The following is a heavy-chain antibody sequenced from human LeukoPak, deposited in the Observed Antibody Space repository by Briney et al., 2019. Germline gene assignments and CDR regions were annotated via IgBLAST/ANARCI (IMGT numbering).Heavy chain of an antibody. J-gene: IGHJ4*02. Sequence: SSVKVSCKASGYTFTNYYIHWVRQAPGQGLEWMGTINPSVGTTRSAKGRASLTRDTSTSTVYMALNTLRSEDTAVYYCARSVFPYYSGSGSPYNVDVRQNSYFDFWGQGTLVTVSS. CDR1: GYTFTNYY. CDR3: ARSVFPYYSGSGSPYNVDVRQNSYFDF. V-gene: IGHV1-46*01. D-gene: IGHD3-10*01. CDR2: INPSVGTT.